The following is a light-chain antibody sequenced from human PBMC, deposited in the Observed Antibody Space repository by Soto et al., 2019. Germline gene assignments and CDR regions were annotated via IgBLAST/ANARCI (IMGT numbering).Light chain of an antibody. CDR2: KAS. CDR1: QPVSRW. J-gene: IGKJ5*01. CDR3: QQFHSFPIT. Sequence: IPQSPSTFTLSAAVGDSLSITGRASQPVSRWLAWYQQKPGRAPQLLIEKASTLEGGVPSRFSGSGSGTDFTLTINSLQPEDYATDYCQQFHSFPITFGQGTRLEN. V-gene: IGKV1-5*03.